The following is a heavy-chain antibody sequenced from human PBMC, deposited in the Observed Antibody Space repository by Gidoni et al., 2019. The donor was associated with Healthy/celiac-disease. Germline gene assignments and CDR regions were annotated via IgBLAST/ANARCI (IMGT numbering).Heavy chain of an antibody. CDR1: GFNFSSYA. CDR3: AKDNWNYVSYFDY. V-gene: IGHV3-23*01. D-gene: IGHD1-7*01. CDR2: ISGSGGST. Sequence: EVQLLESGGGLVQPGGSLRLSCAASGFNFSSYAMSWVRQAPGKGLEWFSAISGSGGSTYYADSVKGRFTISRDNSKNTLYLQMNSLRAEDTAVYYCAKDNWNYVSYFDYWGQGTLVTVSS. J-gene: IGHJ4*02.